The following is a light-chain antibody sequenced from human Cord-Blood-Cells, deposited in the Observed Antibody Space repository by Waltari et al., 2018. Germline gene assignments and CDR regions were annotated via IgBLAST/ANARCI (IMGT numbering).Light chain of an antibody. CDR1: QDISNY. V-gene: IGKV1-33*01. Sequence: DIQMTQSPSSLSASVGDRVTITCQASQDISNYLNWYQQKPGKAPKLLIYDASNLETGVPSRFSGSGSGTVFTFTISRLQPEDIATYYCQQYDNLVLTFGGGTKVEIK. J-gene: IGKJ4*01. CDR2: DAS. CDR3: QQYDNLVLT.